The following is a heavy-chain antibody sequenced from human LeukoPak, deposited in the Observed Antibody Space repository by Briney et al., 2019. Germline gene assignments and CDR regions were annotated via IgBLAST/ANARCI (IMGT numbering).Heavy chain of an antibody. CDR1: GGSVSTSY. Sequence: SETLSLTCTVSGGSVSTSYWSWIRQPPGKGPECIGYIAYSVTTNYNPSLKSRVTISLDTSKNQFYLNLTSVTAADTAMYYCARYKHNAYCTGGRCSPFYFDSWGQGVLVTVSS. J-gene: IGHJ4*02. CDR2: IAYSVTT. D-gene: IGHD2-15*01. CDR3: ARYKHNAYCTGGRCSPFYFDS. V-gene: IGHV4-59*02.